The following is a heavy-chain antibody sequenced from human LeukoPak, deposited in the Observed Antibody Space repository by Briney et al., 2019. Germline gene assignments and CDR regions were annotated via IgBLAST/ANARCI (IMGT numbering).Heavy chain of an antibody. D-gene: IGHD1-26*01. V-gene: IGHV4-59*01. Sequence: PSETLSLTCTVSGGSISSYYWSWIRQPPGKGLEWIGYIYYSGSTNYNPSLKSRVTISVDTSKNQFSLKLSSVTDADTAVYYCARDERLSSGWFDPWGQGTLVTVSS. CDR1: GGSISSYY. CDR2: IYYSGST. J-gene: IGHJ5*02. CDR3: ARDERLSSGWFDP.